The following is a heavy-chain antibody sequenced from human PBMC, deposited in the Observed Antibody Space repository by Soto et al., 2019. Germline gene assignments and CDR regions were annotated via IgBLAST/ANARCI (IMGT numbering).Heavy chain of an antibody. V-gene: IGHV1-69*13. CDR1: GGTFSTYA. J-gene: IGHJ6*02. D-gene: IGHD2-15*01. CDR2: VIPIFGTP. CDR3: ARSQGGSSSLDIYYYYYYGMDV. Sequence: SVKVSCKAPGGTFSTYAISWVRQAPGQGLEWMGGVIPIFGTPKYAQKFQGRVTITADESTSTGYMELRSLRSEDTAVYYCARSQGGSSSLDIYYYYYYGMDVWGQGPRSPSP.